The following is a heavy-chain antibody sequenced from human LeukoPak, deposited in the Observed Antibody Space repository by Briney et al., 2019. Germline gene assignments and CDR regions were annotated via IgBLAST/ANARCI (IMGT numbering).Heavy chain of an antibody. CDR3: ARGARITMVRGFIITGHDAFDI. J-gene: IGHJ3*02. D-gene: IGHD3-10*01. CDR2: INSDGSST. Sequence: GGSLRLSCAASGFTFSSYWMHWVRQAPGKGLVWVSRINSDGSSTSYADSVKGRFTISRDNAKNTLYLQMNSLRAEDTAVYYCARGARITMVRGFIITGHDAFDIWGQGTMVTVSS. CDR1: GFTFSSYW. V-gene: IGHV3-74*01.